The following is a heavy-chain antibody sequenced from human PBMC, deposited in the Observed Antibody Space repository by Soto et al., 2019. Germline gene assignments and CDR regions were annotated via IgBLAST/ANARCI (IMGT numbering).Heavy chain of an antibody. CDR2: IYYRSKWFH. CDR1: RVSVSSNGAC. J-gene: IGHJ6*02. Sequence: PPQTLSLTCVVSRVSVSSNGACWNWIRQSPSRGMQWLGRIYYRSKWFHDYAASVESRMDINPDTSSNQFSLQLNYVTPEDTAVYYCARVHCSAGTCLDGLDFWGQGTTVTVSS. CDR3: ARVHCSAGTCLDGLDF. V-gene: IGHV6-1*01. D-gene: IGHD2-15*01.